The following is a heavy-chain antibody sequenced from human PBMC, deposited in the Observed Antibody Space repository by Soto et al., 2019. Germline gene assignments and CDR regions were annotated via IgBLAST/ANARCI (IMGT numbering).Heavy chain of an antibody. V-gene: IGHV1-69*13. J-gene: IGHJ6*02. CDR3: ASGYSFDYYYGMDV. CDR1: GGTFSSYA. D-gene: IGHD3-22*01. Sequence: SVKVSCKASGGTFSSYAISWVRQAPGQGLEWMGGIIPIFGTANYAQKFQGRVTITADESTSTAYMELSSLRSEDTAVYYCASGYSFDYYYGMDVWGQGTTVTVSS. CDR2: IIPIFGTA.